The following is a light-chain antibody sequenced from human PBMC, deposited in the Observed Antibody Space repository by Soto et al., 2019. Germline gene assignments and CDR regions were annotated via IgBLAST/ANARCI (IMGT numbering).Light chain of an antibody. CDR2: HAS. CDR3: HQYNNMST. V-gene: IGKV1-5*01. J-gene: IGKJ1*01. Sequence: QITQSPSTLSASVGDRVTITCRAIQIISEWLAWYQQKPGRAPKVLIYHASRLGTGVPSRFSGSGSGTEFTLTITSLQPDDFGTYCCHQYNNMSTFGQGTELDIK. CDR1: QIISEW.